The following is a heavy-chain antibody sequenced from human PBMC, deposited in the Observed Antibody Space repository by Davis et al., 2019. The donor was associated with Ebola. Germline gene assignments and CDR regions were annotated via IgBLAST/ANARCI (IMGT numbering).Heavy chain of an antibody. V-gene: IGHV3-66*01. CDR3: ARGLLWFGELSGYYFDY. CDR2: IYSGGST. CDR1: GFTVSSNY. J-gene: IGHJ4*02. Sequence: PGGSLRLSCAASGFTVSSNYMSWVRQAPGKGLEWVSVIYSGGSTYYADSVKGRFTISRDNSKNTLYLQMNSLRAEDTAVYYCARGLLWFGELSGYYFDYWGQGTLVTVSS. D-gene: IGHD3-10*01.